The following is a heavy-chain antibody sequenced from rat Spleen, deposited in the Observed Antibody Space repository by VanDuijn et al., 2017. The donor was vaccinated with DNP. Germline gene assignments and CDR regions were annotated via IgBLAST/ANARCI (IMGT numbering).Heavy chain of an antibody. V-gene: IGHV5-20*01. CDR1: GFIFSDYY. Sequence: EVQLVESGGGLVQPGRSLKLSCVASGFIFSDYYMAWVRQAPTKGLEWVAYITYDGGSTYYRDSVKGRFTISRVNAKSTLYLQMDSLRSEDTATYYCVTSPGPSWFAHWGQGTLVTVSS. D-gene: IGHD1-4*01. CDR2: ITYDGGST. CDR3: VTSPGPSWFAH. J-gene: IGHJ3*01.